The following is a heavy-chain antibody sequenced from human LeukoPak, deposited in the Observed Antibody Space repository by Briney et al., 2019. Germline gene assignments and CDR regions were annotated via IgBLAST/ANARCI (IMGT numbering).Heavy chain of an antibody. J-gene: IGHJ3*02. CDR3: AREVSGAFDT. CDR2: MSFDGTDK. V-gene: IGHV3-30*01. Sequence: GGSLRLSCAASGFTFSTYAMHWVRQAPGKGLEWVAIMSFDGTDKYYADSVKSRFTISRDNSKNTLFLQLNSLRSDDTAVYFCAREVSGAFDTWGQGTMVTVSS. CDR1: GFTFSTYA.